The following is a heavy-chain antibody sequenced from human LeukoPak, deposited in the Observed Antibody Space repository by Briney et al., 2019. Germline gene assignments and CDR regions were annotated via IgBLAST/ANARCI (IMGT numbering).Heavy chain of an antibody. CDR3: ARRIWSGYTFDH. D-gene: IGHD3-3*01. J-gene: IGHJ4*02. Sequence: NPSETLSLTCTVSGGSISSSTYYWGWVRRPPGKGLEWIGTIYYSGSTYYNPSLRSRVTISVDTSKNQFSLNLSSVTAADTAVYYCARRIWSGYTFDHWGQGALVTVSS. CDR1: GGSISSSTYY. CDR2: IYYSGST. V-gene: IGHV4-39*01.